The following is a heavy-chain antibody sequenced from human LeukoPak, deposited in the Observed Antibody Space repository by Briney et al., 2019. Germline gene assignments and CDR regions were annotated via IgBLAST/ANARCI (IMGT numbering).Heavy chain of an antibody. Sequence: GRSLRLSCAASGVTFSNCGMHWVRQAPGKGPEWVAVLWYDGSNKYYADSVKGRFTISRDNSKNTLYLQMNSLRAEDTAIYYCARGPDTLSYFGMDVWGQGTTVTVSS. CDR3: ARGPDTLSYFGMDV. V-gene: IGHV3-33*01. CDR2: LWYDGSNK. D-gene: IGHD2-15*01. J-gene: IGHJ6*02. CDR1: GVTFSNCG.